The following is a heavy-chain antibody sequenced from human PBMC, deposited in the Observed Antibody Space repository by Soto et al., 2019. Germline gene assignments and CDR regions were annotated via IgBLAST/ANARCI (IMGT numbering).Heavy chain of an antibody. CDR2: IIPIFGTA. CDR1: GGTFSSYA. D-gene: IGHD1-1*01. J-gene: IGHJ6*02. Sequence: SVKVSCKASGGTFSSYAISWVRQAPGQGLEWMGGIIPIFGTANYAQKFQGRVTITADESTSTAYMELSSLRSEDTAVYYCARAGYNWNDRYYYYYGMDVWGQGTTVTVSS. CDR3: ARAGYNWNDRYYYYYGMDV. V-gene: IGHV1-69*13.